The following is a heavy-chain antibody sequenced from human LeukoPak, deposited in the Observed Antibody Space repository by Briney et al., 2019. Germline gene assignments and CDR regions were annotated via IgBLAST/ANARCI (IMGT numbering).Heavy chain of an antibody. CDR2: ISGSGDST. CDR1: GFTFNSYA. D-gene: IGHD6-13*01. Sequence: PGGSLRLSCAASGFTFNSYAMHWVRQAPGKGLEWVSAISGSGDSTYYGDSVKGRFTTSRDNSKNTLYLQMNSLRAEDTAVYYCAKTRPLDSSSWSHGDYWGQGTLVTVSS. J-gene: IGHJ4*02. V-gene: IGHV3-23*01. CDR3: AKTRPLDSSSWSHGDY.